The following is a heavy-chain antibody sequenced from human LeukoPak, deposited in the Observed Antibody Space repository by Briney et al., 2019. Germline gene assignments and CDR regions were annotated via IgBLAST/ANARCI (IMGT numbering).Heavy chain of an antibody. CDR1: GFTFSSYE. V-gene: IGHV3-48*03. J-gene: IGHJ4*02. D-gene: IGHD5-12*01. CDR2: ISNSGSTK. CDR3: ARDSYSGYDRLLN. Sequence: GGSLRLSCAASGFTFSSYEMNWIRQAPGKGLEWISYISNSGSTKYYADSVKGRFTTSRDNAKNSVFLQMNSLRAEDTAVYYCARDSYSGYDRLLNWGQGTLVTVSS.